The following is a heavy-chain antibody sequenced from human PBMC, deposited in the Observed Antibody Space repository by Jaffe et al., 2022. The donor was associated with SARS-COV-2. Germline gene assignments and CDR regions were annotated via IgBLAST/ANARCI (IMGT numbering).Heavy chain of an antibody. CDR1: GYSFTSYW. Sequence: EVQLVQSGAEVKKPGESLKISCKGSGYSFTSYWIGWVRQMPGKGLEWMGIIYPGDSDTRYSPSFQGQVTISADKSISTAYLQWSSLKASDTAMYYCARHGGPPDHSSSWYPPYQEGTTRYYYYYMDVWGKGTTVTVSS. D-gene: IGHD6-13*01. CDR2: IYPGDSDT. V-gene: IGHV5-51*01. J-gene: IGHJ6*03. CDR3: ARHGGPPDHSSSWYPPYQEGTTRYYYYYMDV.